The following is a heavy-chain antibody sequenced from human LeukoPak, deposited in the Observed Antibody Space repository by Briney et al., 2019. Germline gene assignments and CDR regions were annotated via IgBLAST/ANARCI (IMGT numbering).Heavy chain of an antibody. V-gene: IGHV1-8*03. CDR3: ARGSTYYDFWSYYYYYMDV. CDR2: MNPNSGNT. D-gene: IGHD3-3*01. J-gene: IGHJ6*03. CDR1: GYTFTSYD. Sequence: ASVKVSCKASGYTFTSYDINWVRQATGQGLEWMGWMNPNSGNTGYAQKFQGRVTITRNTSISTAYMELSSLRSEDTAVYYCARGSTYYDFWSYYYYYMDVWGKGTTVTVSS.